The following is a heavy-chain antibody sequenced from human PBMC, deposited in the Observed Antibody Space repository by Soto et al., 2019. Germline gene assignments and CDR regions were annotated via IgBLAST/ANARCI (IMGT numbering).Heavy chain of an antibody. Sequence: QVQLVQSGAEVKRPGASVKVSCKASGYTFTTYYMHWVRQAPGQGLEWLGIINPNGGSTTYAQKFQGRVPITRDTSTSTVYLELSSLRSEDTAVYYCARAGYCSGGTCFHGNCDYWGQGTLVTVSA. CDR3: ARAGYCSGGTCFHGNCDY. J-gene: IGHJ4*02. CDR1: GYTFTTYY. V-gene: IGHV1-46*01. CDR2: INPNGGST. D-gene: IGHD2-15*01.